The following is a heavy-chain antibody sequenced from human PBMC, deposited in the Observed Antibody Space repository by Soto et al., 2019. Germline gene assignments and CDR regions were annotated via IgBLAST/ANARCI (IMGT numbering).Heavy chain of an antibody. CDR2: IYYSGST. J-gene: IGHJ5*02. Sequence: QLQLQESGPGLVKPSETLSLTCTVSGGSISSSSYYWGWIRQPPGKGLEWIGSIYYSGSTYYNPSLKSRVTISVDTSKNQFSLKLSSVTAADTAVYYCARHGTTVTTSSGSVPNWFDPWGQGTLVTVSS. V-gene: IGHV4-39*01. CDR3: ARHGTTVTTSSGSVPNWFDP. CDR1: GGSISSSSYY. D-gene: IGHD4-17*01.